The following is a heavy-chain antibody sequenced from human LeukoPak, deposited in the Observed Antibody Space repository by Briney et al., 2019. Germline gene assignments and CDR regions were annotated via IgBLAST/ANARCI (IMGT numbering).Heavy chain of an antibody. V-gene: IGHV1-46*01. J-gene: IGHJ4*02. Sequence: ASVKVSCKASGYTFTSYYIHWVRQAPGRGLEWMGMINPSGATTTYAQNFQGRVTMTRDTSTRTAYMELSSLRSEDTAVYYCAKEGNRCWVPKYLGQGNLGTGS. D-gene: IGHD1-14*01. CDR3: AKEGNRCWVPKY. CDR2: INPSGATT. CDR1: GYTFTSYY.